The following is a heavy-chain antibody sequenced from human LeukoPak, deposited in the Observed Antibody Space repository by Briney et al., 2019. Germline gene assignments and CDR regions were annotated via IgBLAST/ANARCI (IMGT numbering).Heavy chain of an antibody. Sequence: GGSLRLSCAASGFTFSSYGMHWVRQAPGKGLEWVAVIWYDGSNKYYADSVKGRFTISRDNSKNTLYLQMNSLRAEDTAVYYCARGSALRYFDYLGQGTLVTVSS. CDR1: GFTFSSYG. J-gene: IGHJ4*02. V-gene: IGHV3-33*01. CDR3: ARGSALRYFDY. CDR2: IWYDGSNK.